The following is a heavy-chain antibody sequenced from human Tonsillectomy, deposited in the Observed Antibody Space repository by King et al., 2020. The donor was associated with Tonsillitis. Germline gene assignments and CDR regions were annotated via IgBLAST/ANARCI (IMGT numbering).Heavy chain of an antibody. V-gene: IGHV3-43*02. CDR2: ISGDGGST. D-gene: IGHD6-19*01. CDR3: AKDRRYSSGWYGPYFDY. Sequence: VQLVESGGGVVQPGGSLRLSCAASGFTFDDYAMHWVRQAPGKGLEWVSLISGDGGSTYYADSVKGRFTISRDNSKNSLYLQMNSLRTEDTALYYCAKDRRYSSGWYGPYFDYWGQGTLVTVSS. CDR1: GFTFDDYA. J-gene: IGHJ4*02.